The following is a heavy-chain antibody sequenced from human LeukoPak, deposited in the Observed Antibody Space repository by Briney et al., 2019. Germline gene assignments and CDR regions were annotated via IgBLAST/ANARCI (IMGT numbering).Heavy chain of an antibody. V-gene: IGHV3-48*01. D-gene: IGHD5-24*01. CDR2: ISGSSSAI. Sequence: PGGSLRLSCAASGFTFSAYNMIWVRQAPGKGLEWLSYISGSSSAIYYADSMQGRFTISRDNAKNSLSLQMSSLRVEDTAVYYCVRDRTLGVRDGFILAWGQGTLVTVSS. CDR3: VRDRTLGVRDGFILA. J-gene: IGHJ5*02. CDR1: GFTFSAYN.